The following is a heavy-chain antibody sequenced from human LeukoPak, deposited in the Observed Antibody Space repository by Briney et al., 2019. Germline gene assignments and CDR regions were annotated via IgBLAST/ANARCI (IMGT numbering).Heavy chain of an antibody. J-gene: IGHJ4*02. CDR3: ARKGTTYYDYIWGSYRDKYYFDY. CDR2: IYYSGST. D-gene: IGHD3-16*02. Sequence: SETLSLTCTVSGGSVSSSNYYWGWIRQPPGKGLEWIGSIYYSGSTYYDPSLKSRVTISVDTSKNQFSLKLSSVTAADAAVYYCARKGTTYYDYIWGSYRDKYYFDYWGQGTLVTVSS. CDR1: GGSVSSSNYY. V-gene: IGHV4-39*01.